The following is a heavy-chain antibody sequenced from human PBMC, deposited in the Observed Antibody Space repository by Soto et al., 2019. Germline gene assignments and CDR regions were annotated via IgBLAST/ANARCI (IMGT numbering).Heavy chain of an antibody. Sequence: SETLSLTCTVSGGSIRSYGYNWSWNRQLPGKGLEWIGYIFHTGNTYYNPSLKSRVTISVDTSQNQFSLRLSSVTAADTALYYWARDLGKLITPAQWGQGVLVTVSS. CDR2: IFHTGNT. J-gene: IGHJ1*01. CDR1: GGSIRSYGYN. D-gene: IGHD7-27*01. V-gene: IGHV4-31*03. CDR3: ARDLGKLITPAQ.